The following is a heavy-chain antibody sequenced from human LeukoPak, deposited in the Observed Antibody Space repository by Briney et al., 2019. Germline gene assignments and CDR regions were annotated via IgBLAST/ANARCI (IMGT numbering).Heavy chain of an antibody. CDR2: IKSKTDGGTT. D-gene: IGHD1-26*01. Sequence: GGSLRLSCAASGFTFSNAWMSWVRQAPGKGLEWVGRIKSKTDGGTTDYAAPVKGRFTISRDDSKNTLYLQMNSLKTEDTAVYYCTTAGPIVSSGDYFDYWGQGTLVTVSS. CDR3: TTAGPIVSSGDYFDY. V-gene: IGHV3-15*01. CDR1: GFTFSNAW. J-gene: IGHJ4*02.